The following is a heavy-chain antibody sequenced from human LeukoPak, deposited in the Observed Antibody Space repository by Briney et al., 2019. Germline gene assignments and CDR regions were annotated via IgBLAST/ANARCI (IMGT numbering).Heavy chain of an antibody. CDR2: ISWNSGSI. CDR3: AKDIDSEYSSSGIDY. CDR1: GFTFSSYA. J-gene: IGHJ4*02. V-gene: IGHV3-9*01. D-gene: IGHD6-6*01. Sequence: GGSLRLSCAASGFTFSSYAMSWVRQAPGKGLEWVSGISWNSGSIGYADSVKGRFTISRDNAKNSLYLQMNSLRAEDTALYYCAKDIDSEYSSSGIDYWGQGTLVTVSS.